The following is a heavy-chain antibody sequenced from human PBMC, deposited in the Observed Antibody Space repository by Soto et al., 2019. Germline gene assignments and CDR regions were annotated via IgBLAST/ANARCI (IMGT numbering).Heavy chain of an antibody. CDR2: INHSGST. CDR1: GGSFSGYY. Sequence: QVHLQQWGAGLLKPSETLSLTCAVYGGSFSGYYWSWIRQPPGKGLEWIGEINHSGSTNYNPSLKSLVSISEGTGNNQVSLKLSSVTAGDSALYYCAGGRGDGYNQHWYFDLWGRGTLVTFSS. V-gene: IGHV4-34*01. D-gene: IGHD3-10*01. J-gene: IGHJ2*01. CDR3: AGGRGDGYNQHWYFDL.